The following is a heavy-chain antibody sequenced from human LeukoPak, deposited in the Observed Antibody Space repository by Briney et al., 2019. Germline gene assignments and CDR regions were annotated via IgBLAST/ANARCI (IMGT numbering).Heavy chain of an antibody. J-gene: IGHJ4*02. Sequence: PGGSLRLSCAASGFTFSSHWMHWVRQVPGKGLVWVSRIHRDGTTTNYADSVKGRFTISRDNARNTLYLQLNHLRAEDTAIYYCARARPDGSSYFDYWGQGILVTVSS. CDR3: ARARPDGSSYFDY. V-gene: IGHV3-74*01. CDR2: IHRDGTTT. CDR1: GFTFSSHW.